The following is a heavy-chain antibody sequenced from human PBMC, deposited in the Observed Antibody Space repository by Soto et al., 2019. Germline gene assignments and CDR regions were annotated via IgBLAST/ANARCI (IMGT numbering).Heavy chain of an antibody. D-gene: IGHD2-2*01. CDR2: ISSSSSYI. Sequence: GGSLRLSCAASGFTFSSYSMNWVLQAPGRGLEWVSSISSSSSYIYYADSVKGRFTISRDNAKNSLYLQMNSLRAEDTAVYYCAREAKEDDCSSTSCHLYYFAYWGKGTLVTVTS. J-gene: IGHJ4*02. CDR1: GFTFSSYS. V-gene: IGHV3-21*01. CDR3: AREAKEDDCSSTSCHLYYFAY.